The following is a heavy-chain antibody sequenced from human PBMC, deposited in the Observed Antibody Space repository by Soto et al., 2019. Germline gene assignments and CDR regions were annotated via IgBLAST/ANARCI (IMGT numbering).Heavy chain of an antibody. CDR1: GYTFSNYL. J-gene: IGHJ4*02. V-gene: IGHV1-3*04. D-gene: IGHD1-26*01. Sequence: QVQLVQSGAEVKKPGAAVKVSCKASGYTFSNYLMHWVRQAPGQRLEWMGWIKTDNGNTKYSQNFQDRVAISRDTSASTVYMELTSVKSEDTAVYYCARLSSGSGVYWGQGTLLTVSS. CDR3: ARLSSGSGVY. CDR2: IKTDNGNT.